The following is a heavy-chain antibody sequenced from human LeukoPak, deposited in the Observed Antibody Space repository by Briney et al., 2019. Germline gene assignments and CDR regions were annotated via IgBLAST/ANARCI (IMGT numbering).Heavy chain of an antibody. D-gene: IGHD2-2*01. Sequence: GGSLRLSCAASEFSLSNYAMNWVRQAPGKGLEWLSCISVDSSTIYHADSVKGRFTISRDNVKNTMYLQMNSLRDEDTAVYYCARCCGTTSDYYYGMDVWGQGTTVTVSS. V-gene: IGHV3-48*02. J-gene: IGHJ6*02. CDR3: ARCCGTTSDYYYGMDV. CDR1: EFSLSNYA. CDR2: ISVDSSTI.